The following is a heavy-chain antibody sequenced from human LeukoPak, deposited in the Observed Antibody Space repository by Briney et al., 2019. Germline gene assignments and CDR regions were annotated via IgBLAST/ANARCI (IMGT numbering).Heavy chain of an antibody. J-gene: IGHJ4*02. CDR1: SGSISGYY. V-gene: IGHV4-59*08. Sequence: PSETLSLTCTVSSGSISGYYWSWSRQPPGKGLEWIGFIYYSGSTNYNPSLKSRVTISVDTSKNQFSLKLRSVTAADTAVYYCARQASCDSATCNPFDYWGQGTLVTVSS. D-gene: IGHD2/OR15-2a*01. CDR3: ARQASCDSATCNPFDY. CDR2: IYYSGST.